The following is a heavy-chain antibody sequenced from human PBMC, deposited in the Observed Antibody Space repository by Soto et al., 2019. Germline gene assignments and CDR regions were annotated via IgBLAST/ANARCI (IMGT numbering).Heavy chain of an antibody. CDR2: INPNSGGT. CDR3: ARVKIAAYGMDV. V-gene: IGHV1-2*04. CDR1: GYTFTGYY. J-gene: IGHJ6*02. Sequence: QVQLVQSGAEVKKPGASVKVSCKASGYTFTGYYMHWVRQAPGQGLEWMGWINPNSGGTTYAQKFQGWVTMTRDTSISTAYMELSRLRSDDTAVYYCARVKIAAYGMDVWGQGTTVTVSS. D-gene: IGHD6-13*01.